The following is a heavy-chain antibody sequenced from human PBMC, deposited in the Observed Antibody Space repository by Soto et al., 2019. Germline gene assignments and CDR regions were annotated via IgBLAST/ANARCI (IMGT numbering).Heavy chain of an antibody. D-gene: IGHD1-26*01. Sequence: SETLSLTCTVSGDSISSGGYYWSWIRQHPGKGLEWIGYIQYGGNTYYNPSLQSRVSTSVDTSKNQFFLKLSAVTAEDTAVYYCTRSITGYSYADTWGQGTLVTVSS. V-gene: IGHV4-31*03. CDR3: TRSITGYSYADT. CDR2: IQYGGNT. J-gene: IGHJ5*02. CDR1: GDSISSGGYY.